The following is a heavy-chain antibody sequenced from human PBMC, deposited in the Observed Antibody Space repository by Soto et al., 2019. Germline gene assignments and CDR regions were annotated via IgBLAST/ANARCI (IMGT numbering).Heavy chain of an antibody. CDR3: ARHAGGRYNWFDP. CDR1: GYSFTSYW. J-gene: IGHJ5*02. CDR2: IDPSDSYT. Sequence: EVQLVQSGAEVKKPGESLRISCKGSGYSFTSYWISWVRQMPGKGLEWMGRIDPSDSYTNYSPSFQGHVTLSADKSIGTAYRQWSSLKASDTAMYYCARHAGGRYNWFDPWGQGTLVTVSS. D-gene: IGHD6-19*01. V-gene: IGHV5-10-1*01.